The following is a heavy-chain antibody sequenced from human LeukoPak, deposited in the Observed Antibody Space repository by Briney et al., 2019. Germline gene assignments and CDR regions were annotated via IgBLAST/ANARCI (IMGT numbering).Heavy chain of an antibody. J-gene: IGHJ4*02. D-gene: IGHD1-26*01. V-gene: IGHV3-53*01. CDR1: GFTFSSYW. CDR2: IYSGGIT. Sequence: PGGSLRLSCAASGFTFSSYWMHWVRQAPGKGLEWVSVIYSGGITYYADSVKGRFTISRDNFKNTLYLQMNTLRAEDTAVYYCARDQGSGSYYVGLGYWGQGTLVTVSS. CDR3: ARDQGSGSYYVGLGY.